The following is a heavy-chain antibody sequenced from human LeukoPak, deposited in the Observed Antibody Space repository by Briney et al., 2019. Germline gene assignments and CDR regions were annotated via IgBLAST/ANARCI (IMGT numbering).Heavy chain of an antibody. CDR1: AGSISTYY. CDR2: IYYTGST. D-gene: IGHD6-19*01. V-gene: IGHV4-59*01. Sequence: SETLSLTCTVSAGSISTYYWTWIRQPPGKGLEWIGYIYYTGSTNYNPSLKSRVTISVDTSKNQFSLRLSSVTAADTAVYYCARRGSGWYGEAFDIWGRGTMVTVPS. J-gene: IGHJ3*02. CDR3: ARRGSGWYGEAFDI.